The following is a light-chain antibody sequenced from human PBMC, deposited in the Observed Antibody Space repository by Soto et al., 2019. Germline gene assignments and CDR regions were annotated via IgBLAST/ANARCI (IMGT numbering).Light chain of an antibody. J-gene: IGKJ1*01. Sequence: TLSAYAGATARRSGPARQSVGTWVAWYQQKPGTAPKLLIYGASNLESGVPSRFSGSGSGTEFTLTITTLKTDDFATYFCQLYNRNTWSFCPGTKVDIK. CDR1: QSVGTW. CDR2: GAS. CDR3: QLYNRNTWS. V-gene: IGKV1-5*01.